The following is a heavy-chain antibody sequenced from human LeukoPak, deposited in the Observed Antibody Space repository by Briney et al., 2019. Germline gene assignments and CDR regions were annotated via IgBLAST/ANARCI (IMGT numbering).Heavy chain of an antibody. CDR3: ASRAAARYHFDY. D-gene: IGHD6-6*01. J-gene: IGHJ4*02. CDR2: INPSGGST. CDR1: GYTFTSYY. V-gene: IGHV1-46*01. Sequence: ASVKVSCKASGYTFTSYYMHWVRQAPGQGLEWMGIINPSGGSTSYAQKFQGGVTMTRDTSTSTVYMELSSLRSEDTAVYYCASRAAARYHFDYWGQGTLVTVSS.